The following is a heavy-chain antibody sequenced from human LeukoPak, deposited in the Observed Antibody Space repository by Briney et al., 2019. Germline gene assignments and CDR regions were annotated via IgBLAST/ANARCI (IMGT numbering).Heavy chain of an antibody. J-gene: IGHJ5*02. Sequence: GGSLRLSCAASGFTFSSYAMSWVRQAPGKGLEWVSVIYSGSATYYADSVKGRFTISRDNSKNMLYLQMNSLRAEDTAVYYCARGPIVGPTKGFDPWGQGTLVTVSS. D-gene: IGHD1-26*01. V-gene: IGHV3-53*01. CDR1: GFTFSSYA. CDR2: IYSGSAT. CDR3: ARGPIVGPTKGFDP.